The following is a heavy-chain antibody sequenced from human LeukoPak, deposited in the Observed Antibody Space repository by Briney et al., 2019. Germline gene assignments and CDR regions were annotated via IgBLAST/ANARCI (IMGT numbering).Heavy chain of an antibody. D-gene: IGHD3-10*01. J-gene: IGHJ4*02. CDR3: ASITMVRGVDDY. CDR2: INPNSGGT. CDR1: GITFSSYA. V-gene: IGHV1-2*02. Sequence: PGGSLRLSCAASGITFSSYAMHWVRQAPGQGLEWMGWINPNSGGTNYAQKFQGRVTMTRDTSISTAYMELSRLRSDDTAVYYCASITMVRGVDDYWGQGTLVTVSS.